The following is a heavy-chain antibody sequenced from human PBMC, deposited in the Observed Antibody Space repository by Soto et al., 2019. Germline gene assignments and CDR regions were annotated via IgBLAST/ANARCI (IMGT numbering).Heavy chain of an antibody. J-gene: IGHJ6*03. CDR1: GFTFTSYG. D-gene: IGHD4-17*01. V-gene: IGHV1-18*01. Sequence: GASVKVSCKASGFTFTSYGISWVRQAPGQGLEWMGWISAYNGNTNYAQKLQGRVTMTTDTSTSTAYMELRSLRSDDTAVYYCARVGPEDYGDGTYYYYYYYMDVWGKGTTVTVSS. CDR3: ARVGPEDYGDGTYYYYYYYMDV. CDR2: ISAYNGNT.